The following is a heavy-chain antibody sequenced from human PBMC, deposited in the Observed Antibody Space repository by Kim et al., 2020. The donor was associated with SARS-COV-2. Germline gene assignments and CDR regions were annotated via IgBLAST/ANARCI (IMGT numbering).Heavy chain of an antibody. D-gene: IGHD5-12*01. Sequence: SETLSLTCAVYGGSFSGYYWSWIRQPPGKGLEWIGEINHSGSTNYNPSLKSRVTISVDTSKNQFSLKLSSVTAADTAVYYCARTLSGYDFLFGSRRRPAYDYWGQGTLVTVSS. CDR2: INHSGST. J-gene: IGHJ4*02. CDR1: GGSFSGYY. CDR3: ARTLSGYDFLFGSRRRPAYDY. V-gene: IGHV4-34*01.